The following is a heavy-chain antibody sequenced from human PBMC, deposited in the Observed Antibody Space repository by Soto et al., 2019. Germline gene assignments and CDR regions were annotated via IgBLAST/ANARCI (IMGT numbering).Heavy chain of an antibody. V-gene: IGHV3-30-3*01. CDR1: GFTFSNYT. Sequence: QVQLVESGGGVVQPGRSLRLSCAASGFTFSNYTMHWVRQAPGKGLEWVAVISYDGSSKYYADSVKGRFTIARDNSKNTLYLQMNRLRAEDTAVYYCAREPAYYYDSSGYSVPFGYWGQGTLVTVSS. D-gene: IGHD3-22*01. J-gene: IGHJ4*02. CDR2: ISYDGSSK. CDR3: AREPAYYYDSSGYSVPFGY.